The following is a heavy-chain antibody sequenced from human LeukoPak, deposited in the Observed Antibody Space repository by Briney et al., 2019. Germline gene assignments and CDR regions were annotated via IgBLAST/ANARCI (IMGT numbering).Heavy chain of an antibody. Sequence: ASVKVSCKASGYTFTSYYMHWVRQAPGQGLEWMGIINPSGGSTSCAQKFQGRVTMTRDMSTSTVYMELSSLRSEDTAVYYCARSTAAAGINYWGQGTLVTVSS. V-gene: IGHV1-46*01. CDR2: INPSGGST. D-gene: IGHD6-13*01. CDR3: ARSTAAAGINY. J-gene: IGHJ4*02. CDR1: GYTFTSYY.